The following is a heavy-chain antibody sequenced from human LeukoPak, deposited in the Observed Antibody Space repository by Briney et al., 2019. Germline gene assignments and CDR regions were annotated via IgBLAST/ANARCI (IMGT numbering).Heavy chain of an antibody. CDR1: GLSVSSNY. CDR2: IYSGGST. D-gene: IGHD1-26*01. V-gene: IGHV3-53*01. J-gene: IGHJ6*03. Sequence: GESLRLSCTASGLSVSSNYMSWVRQAPGKGLEWVSVIYSGGSTFYADSVKGRFTISRDNSKNTLYLQMNSLRAEDTAVYYCARDRTSGSYNGDMDVWGKGTTVTISS. CDR3: ARDRTSGSYNGDMDV.